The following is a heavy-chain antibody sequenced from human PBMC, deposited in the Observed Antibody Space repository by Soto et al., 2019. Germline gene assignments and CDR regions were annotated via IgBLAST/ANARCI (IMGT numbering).Heavy chain of an antibody. Sequence: SETLSLTCAVSGGSISSGGYSWSWIRQPPGKGLEWIGYIYHSGSTYYNPSLKSRVTISVDRSKNQFSLKLSSVTAADTAVYYCARGSLSSSWYYYYGMDVWGQGTTVTVSS. D-gene: IGHD6-13*01. V-gene: IGHV4-30-2*01. J-gene: IGHJ6*02. CDR1: GGSISSGGYS. CDR3: ARGSLSSSWYYYYGMDV. CDR2: IYHSGST.